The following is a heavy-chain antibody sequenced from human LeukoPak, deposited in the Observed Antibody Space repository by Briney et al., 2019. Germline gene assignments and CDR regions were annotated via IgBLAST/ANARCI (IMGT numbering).Heavy chain of an antibody. CDR3: VRRGAARRYDGMDV. J-gene: IGHJ6*02. CDR1: GGFISSHY. D-gene: IGHD6-6*01. Sequence: PSETLSLTCTVSGGFISSHYWYWIRQPPGKGLEWIAYIHYTGSSNSNPSFESRVAMSVDTSKNQLSLKVTSVTAADTAVYYCVRRGAARRYDGMDVWGHGTMVTVSS. V-gene: IGHV4-59*08. CDR2: IHYTGSS.